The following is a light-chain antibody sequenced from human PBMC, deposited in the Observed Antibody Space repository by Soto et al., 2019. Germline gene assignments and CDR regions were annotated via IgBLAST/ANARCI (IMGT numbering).Light chain of an antibody. Sequence: EIVMTQSPATLSVSPGERATISCRASQSVSSSLAWYQQKPGQAPRLLIYGASTRATGIPARFSGSGSGTEFTLTISSLQSEDFAVYYCQQYNNWPRTFGGGTKV. CDR3: QQYNNWPRT. V-gene: IGKV3-15*01. CDR2: GAS. CDR1: QSVSSS. J-gene: IGKJ4*01.